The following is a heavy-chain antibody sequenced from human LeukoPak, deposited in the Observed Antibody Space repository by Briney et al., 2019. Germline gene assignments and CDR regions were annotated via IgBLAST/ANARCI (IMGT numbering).Heavy chain of an antibody. V-gene: IGHV3-30*04. CDR1: GFTFSSYA. J-gene: IGHJ6*03. CDR2: ISYDGSNE. CDR3: AKDSSGKRDYYYYYYMDV. Sequence: GGSLRLSCAASGFTFSSYAMHWVRQAPGKGLEWVAVISYDGSNEYYADSVQGRFTISRDNSKNTLYLQMNSLRPEDTAVYYCAKDSSGKRDYYYYYYMDVWGKGTTGTVSS.